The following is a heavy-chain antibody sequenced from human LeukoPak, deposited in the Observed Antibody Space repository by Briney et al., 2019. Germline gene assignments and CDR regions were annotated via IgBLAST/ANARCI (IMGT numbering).Heavy chain of an antibody. CDR3: AKDGTNYDFWRGYKPFDY. V-gene: IGHV3-23*01. Sequence: GGSLRLSCAASGFTFSSYAMSWVRQAPGKGLEWVSAISGSGGSTYYADSVKGRFTISRDNSKNTLYLQMNSLGAEDTAVYYCAKDGTNYDFWRGYKPFDYWGQGTLVTVSS. CDR1: GFTFSSYA. D-gene: IGHD3-3*01. J-gene: IGHJ4*02. CDR2: ISGSGGST.